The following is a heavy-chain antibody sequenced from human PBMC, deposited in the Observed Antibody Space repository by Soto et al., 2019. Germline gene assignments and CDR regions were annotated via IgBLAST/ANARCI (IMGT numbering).Heavy chain of an antibody. V-gene: IGHV1-18*04. CDR3: ARGEAYGTAMDKWFDP. Sequence: AASVKVSCKASGYTFTSYGISWVRQAPGQGLEWMGWISAYNGNTNYAQKLQGRVTMTTDTSTSTAYMELRSLRSDDTAVYYCARGEAYGTAMDKWFDPWGQGTLVTVS. CDR2: ISAYNGNT. J-gene: IGHJ5*02. D-gene: IGHD5-18*01. CDR1: GYTFTSYG.